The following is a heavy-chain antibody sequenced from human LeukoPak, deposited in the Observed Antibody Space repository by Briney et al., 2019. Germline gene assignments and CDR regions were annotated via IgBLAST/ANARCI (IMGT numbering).Heavy chain of an antibody. CDR1: GYTFTSYG. CDR3: ARDKVTMIVVVITPSDAFDI. CDR2: ISAYNGNT. D-gene: IGHD3-22*01. V-gene: IGHV1-18*01. Sequence: GASVKVSCKASGYTFTSYGISWVRPAPGQGLEWMGWISAYNGNTNYAQKLQGRGTMTTDTSTSTAYMELRSLRSDDTAVYYCARDKVTMIVVVITPSDAFDIWGQGTMVTVSS. J-gene: IGHJ3*02.